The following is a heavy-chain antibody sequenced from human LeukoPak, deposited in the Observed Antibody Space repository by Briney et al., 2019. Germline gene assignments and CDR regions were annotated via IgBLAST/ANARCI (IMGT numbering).Heavy chain of an antibody. CDR2: LIRRGGST. D-gene: IGHD4-23*01. J-gene: IGHJ3*02. CDR3: AKDGVRWAFDI. V-gene: IGHV3-23*01. CDR1: GFTFSSYG. Sequence: GGSLRPSCAASGFTFSSYGMSWVRQAPGKGLEWVSSLIRRGGSTYYADSVKGRFTISRDNSKNTLYLQMNSLRAEDTAVYYCAKDGVRWAFDIWGQGTMVTVSS.